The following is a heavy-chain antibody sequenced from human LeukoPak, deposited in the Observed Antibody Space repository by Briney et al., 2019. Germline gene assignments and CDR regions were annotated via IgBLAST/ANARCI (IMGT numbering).Heavy chain of an antibody. CDR2: IYHSGSA. CDR3: ARARAVTGTFDY. CDR1: GGSISSNDW. J-gene: IGHJ4*02. V-gene: IGHV4-4*02. D-gene: IGHD6-13*01. Sequence: SGTLSLTCAVSGGSISSNDWWSWVRQPPGKGLEWIGEIYHSGSANYIPSLKSRVTIAADKSKNQFSLKLSSVTAADTAVYYCARARAVTGTFDYWGQGTLVTVSS.